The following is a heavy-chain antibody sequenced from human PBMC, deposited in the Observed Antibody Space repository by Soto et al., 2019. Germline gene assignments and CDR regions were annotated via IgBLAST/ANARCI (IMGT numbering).Heavy chain of an antibody. CDR2: IYAGTIT. D-gene: IGHD3-22*01. CDR3: ARIPYDNSGTIFDY. J-gene: IGHJ4*02. Sequence: GGSLRLACAVSGITVSSYYMSWVRQAAGKGLEWVSVIYAGTITYYADSVKGRFTIYRDNSKNTLNLEMNSLRVEDTAVYYCARIPYDNSGTIFDYWGQGTLVTVSS. CDR1: GITVSSYY. V-gene: IGHV3-53*01.